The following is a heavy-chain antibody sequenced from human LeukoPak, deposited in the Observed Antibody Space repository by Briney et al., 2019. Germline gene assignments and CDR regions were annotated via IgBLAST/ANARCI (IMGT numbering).Heavy chain of an antibody. CDR2: INSDGSST. D-gene: IGHD3-3*01. CDR1: GFTFSSYW. CDR3: ARGMSVLRFLEWPQPEGYYYGMDA. V-gene: IGHV3-74*01. J-gene: IGHJ6*02. Sequence: GGSLRLSCAASGFTFSSYWMHWVRQAPGKGLVWVSRINSDGSSTSYADSVKGRFTISRDNAKNTLYLQMNSLRAEDTAVYYCARGMSVLRFLEWPQPEGYYYGMDAWGQGTTVTVSS.